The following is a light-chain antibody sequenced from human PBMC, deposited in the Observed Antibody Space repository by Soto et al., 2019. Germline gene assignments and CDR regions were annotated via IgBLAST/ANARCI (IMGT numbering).Light chain of an antibody. J-gene: IGKJ3*01. CDR1: QSISSW. Sequence: DIQMTQSASTLSASFGGRVTITCWASQSISSWLAWYQQKKGKAPKLLIYAASSLQSGVPSRFSGSGYGTDFNLTISSLQTEDFATYYCQQSYSTLFTFGPGTKVDIK. CDR3: QQSYSTLFT. CDR2: AAS. V-gene: IGKV1-39*01.